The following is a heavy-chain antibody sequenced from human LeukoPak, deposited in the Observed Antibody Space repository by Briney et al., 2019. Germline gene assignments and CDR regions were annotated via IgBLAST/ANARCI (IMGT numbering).Heavy chain of an antibody. CDR1: GYTFTSYD. CDR3: ARGSLKYYDFWSGYYPEYYYGMDV. CDR2: MNLNSGNT. J-gene: IGHJ6*02. Sequence: ASVKVSCKASGYTFTSYDINWVRQATGQGLEWMGWMNLNSGNTGYAQKFQGRVTMTRNTSISTAYMELSSLRSEDTAVYYCARGSLKYYDFWSGYYPEYYYGMDVWGQGTTVTVSS. V-gene: IGHV1-8*01. D-gene: IGHD3-3*01.